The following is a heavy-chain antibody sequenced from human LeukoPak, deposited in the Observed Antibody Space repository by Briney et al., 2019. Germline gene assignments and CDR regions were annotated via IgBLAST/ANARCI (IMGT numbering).Heavy chain of an antibody. CDR1: GGSFSGYY. Sequence: SETLSLTCAVYGGSFSGYYWSWIRQPPGKGLEWIGEINHSGSTNYNPSFKSGGFILVGASENKFFLKLMSGVAADTAVYYCAIGTLLKAFDYWGQGTLVTVSS. J-gene: IGHJ4*02. D-gene: IGHD2-15*01. CDR3: AIGTLLKAFDY. V-gene: IGHV4-34*01. CDR2: INHSGST.